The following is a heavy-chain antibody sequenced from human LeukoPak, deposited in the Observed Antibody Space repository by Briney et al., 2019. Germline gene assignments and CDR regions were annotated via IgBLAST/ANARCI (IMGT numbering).Heavy chain of an antibody. D-gene: IGHD2-15*01. J-gene: IGHJ4*02. V-gene: IGHV3-33*01. CDR3: ATGYCSGGSCYPPFAY. Sequence: GGSLRLSCAASGFNFSSYGMHWVRQAPGKGLEWVAVIWYDGSNKYYADSVKGRFTISRDNSKNTLYLQMNSLRAEDTAVYYCATGYCSGGSCYPPFAYWGQGTLVTVSS. CDR2: IWYDGSNK. CDR1: GFNFSSYG.